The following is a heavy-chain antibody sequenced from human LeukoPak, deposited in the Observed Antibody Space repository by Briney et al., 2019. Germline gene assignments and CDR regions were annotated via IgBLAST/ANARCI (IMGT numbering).Heavy chain of an antibody. D-gene: IGHD1-26*01. J-gene: IGHJ4*02. CDR1: GFTLGDYG. V-gene: IGHV3-20*04. Sequence: GGSLRLSCAASGFTLGDYGMSWVRQAPGKGLEWVSGINWSGGSTGYADSVKGRFTISRDNAKNSLYLQMNSLRAEDTALYYCARGFAVGATNDCWGQGTLVTVSS. CDR2: INWSGGST. CDR3: ARGFAVGATNDC.